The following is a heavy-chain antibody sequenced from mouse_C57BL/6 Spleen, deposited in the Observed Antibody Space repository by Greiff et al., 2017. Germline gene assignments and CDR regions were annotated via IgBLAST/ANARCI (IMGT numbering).Heavy chain of an antibody. V-gene: IGHV1-4*01. CDR2: INPSSGYP. CDR1: GYTFTSYT. J-gene: IGHJ4*01. Sequence: VQLQQSGAELARPGASVKMSCKASGYTFTSYTMHWVKQRPGQGLEWIGYINPSSGYPKYNQKFKDKAPLTADKSSSTAYMQLSSLTSEDSAVYYCARPLREYDVRDYYAMDYWGQGTSVTVAS. D-gene: IGHD2-14*01. CDR3: ARPLREYDVRDYYAMDY.